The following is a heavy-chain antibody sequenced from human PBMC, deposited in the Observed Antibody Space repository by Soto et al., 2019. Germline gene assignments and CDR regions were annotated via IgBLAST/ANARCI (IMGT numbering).Heavy chain of an antibody. Sequence: QVQLQESGPGLVKPSETLSLTCTVSGGSISSYYWSWIRQPPGKGLEWIGYIYYSGSTNYNPSLKSRVTISVDTSKNQFALKMSSVTAADTAVYYCARVWGGAFDRWGQGTMVTVYS. V-gene: IGHV4-59*01. CDR2: IYYSGST. J-gene: IGHJ3*02. CDR1: GGSISSYY. CDR3: ARVWGGAFDR. D-gene: IGHD3-10*01.